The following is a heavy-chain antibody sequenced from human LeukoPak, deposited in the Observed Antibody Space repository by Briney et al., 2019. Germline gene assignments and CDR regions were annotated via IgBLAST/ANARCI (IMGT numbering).Heavy chain of an antibody. D-gene: IGHD3-10*01. CDR1: GGAISSDY. Sequence: SETLSLTCTVSGGAISSDYWSWIRQPPGKGLEWIGYIYYSGSTHYNPSLKSRVTISVDTSKNQFSLKLSSVTAADTAMYYCARQGGSGSYIAYWGQGTLVTVSS. J-gene: IGHJ4*02. V-gene: IGHV4-59*08. CDR2: IYYSGST. CDR3: ARQGGSGSYIAY.